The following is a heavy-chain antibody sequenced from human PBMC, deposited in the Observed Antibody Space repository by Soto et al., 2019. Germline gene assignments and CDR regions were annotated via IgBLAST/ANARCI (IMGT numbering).Heavy chain of an antibody. D-gene: IGHD6-19*01. Sequence: QVQLQQSGPGLVKPSQTLSLTCAISGDSVSSNSAAWNWIRQSPSRGLEWLGRTYYRSKWYNDYAVSVKSRITINPDTSKNQFSLQLNSVTPDDTAAYYCAREAHSSGWSGFDYWGQGTLVTVSS. CDR1: GDSVSSNSAA. V-gene: IGHV6-1*01. J-gene: IGHJ4*02. CDR2: TYYRSKWYN. CDR3: AREAHSSGWSGFDY.